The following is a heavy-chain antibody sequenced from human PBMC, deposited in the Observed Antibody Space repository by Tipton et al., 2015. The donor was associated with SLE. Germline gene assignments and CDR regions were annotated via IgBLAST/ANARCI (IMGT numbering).Heavy chain of an antibody. CDR3: ARDRGGYNSGWFPSVIDY. V-gene: IGHV3-7*01. D-gene: IGHD6-19*01. Sequence: SLRLSCAASGFTFKWYWMAWVRQAPGKGLEWVANIKEDGSEKYYVDSVKGRFTISRDNAKNSLYLQMNSLRAEDTAVYYCARDRGGYNSGWFPSVIDYWGQGTLVTVSS. J-gene: IGHJ4*02. CDR1: GFTFKWYW. CDR2: IKEDGSEK.